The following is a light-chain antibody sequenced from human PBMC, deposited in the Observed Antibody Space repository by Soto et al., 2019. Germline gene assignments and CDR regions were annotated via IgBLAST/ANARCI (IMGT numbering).Light chain of an antibody. J-gene: IGKJ1*01. Sequence: DIQMTQSPSTLCASVGDRVTITCRASRGISGWLAWYQQKPGKAPKCLIYNASTLESGVPSRFSGSGSGTEFTFTISSLQPDDFAIYYGQQYNVFATFGQGTKVDIK. CDR2: NAS. V-gene: IGKV1-5*03. CDR1: RGISGW. CDR3: QQYNVFAT.